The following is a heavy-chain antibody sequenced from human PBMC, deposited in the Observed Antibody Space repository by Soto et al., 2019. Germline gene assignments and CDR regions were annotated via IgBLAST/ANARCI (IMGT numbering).Heavy chain of an antibody. CDR3: AKDLYDYIWGSGTDY. V-gene: IGHV3-23*01. CDR1: GFTFSSYA. Sequence: EVQLLESGGGLVQPGGSLRLSCAASGFTFSSYAMSWVRQAPGKGLEWVSAISGSGGSTSYADSVKGRFTISRDNSKNTLYLQMNSLRAEDTAVYYCAKDLYDYIWGSGTDYWGQGTLVTVSS. CDR2: ISGSGGST. J-gene: IGHJ4*02. D-gene: IGHD3-16*01.